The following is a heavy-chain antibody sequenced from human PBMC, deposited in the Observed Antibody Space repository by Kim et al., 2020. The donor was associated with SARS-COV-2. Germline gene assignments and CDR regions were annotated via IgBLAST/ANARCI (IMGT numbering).Heavy chain of an antibody. CDR3: AKDPASFVSLGMDV. V-gene: IGHV3-23*03. Sequence: GGSLRLSCAASGFTLSSYDMSWVRQAPGKGLEWVSVIFSGVSNKYSADSVKGRFTISRDNSKNTLFLQMNSLRADDTAVYYCAKDPASFVSLGMDV. J-gene: IGHJ6*01. CDR2: IFSGVSNK. CDR1: GFTLSSYD. D-gene: IGHD2-15*01.